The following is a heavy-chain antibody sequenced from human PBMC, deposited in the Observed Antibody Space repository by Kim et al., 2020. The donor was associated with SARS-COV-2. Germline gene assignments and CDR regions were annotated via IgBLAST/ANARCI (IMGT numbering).Heavy chain of an antibody. V-gene: IGHV1-18*01. J-gene: IGHJ4*02. Sequence: ASVKVSCKASGYTFTNYVLTWERQAPGQGLEWMGWISAYNGNTNYAQKLQGRVTMTRDTSTFTAYMELRSLRSDDTAVYYCAREMATIWSLDYWGQGTLVTVSS. D-gene: IGHD5-12*01. CDR1: GYTFTNYV. CDR3: AREMATIWSLDY. CDR2: ISAYNGNT.